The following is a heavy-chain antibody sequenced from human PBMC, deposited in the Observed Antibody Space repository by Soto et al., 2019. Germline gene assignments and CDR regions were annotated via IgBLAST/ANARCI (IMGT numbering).Heavy chain of an antibody. CDR1: GFSFSNFA. CDR3: AKDYASTWYWYFDP. V-gene: IGHV3-23*01. J-gene: IGHJ5*02. D-gene: IGHD6-13*01. CDR2: ISGSGDKT. Sequence: PGGSLRLSCAASGFSFSNFAMSWVRQAPGTGLEWVSSISGSGDKTYYLDSVKGRFTISRDNSKNTLYLHMNSLGAEDTAVYFCAKDYASTWYWYFDPWGHGTLVTVSS.